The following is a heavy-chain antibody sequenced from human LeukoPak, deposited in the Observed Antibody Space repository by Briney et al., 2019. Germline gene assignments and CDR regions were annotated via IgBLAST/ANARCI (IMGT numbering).Heavy chain of an antibody. CDR3: ASGDIVGAFAFDY. CDR1: GGTFSGYA. J-gene: IGHJ4*02. CDR2: IIPIFGTA. Sequence: GASVKVSCKASGGTFSGYAISWVRQAPGQGLEWMGGIIPIFGTANYAQKFQGRVTITADESTSTAYMELSSLRSEDTAVYYCASGDIVGAFAFDYWGQGTLVTVSS. V-gene: IGHV1-69*13. D-gene: IGHD1-26*01.